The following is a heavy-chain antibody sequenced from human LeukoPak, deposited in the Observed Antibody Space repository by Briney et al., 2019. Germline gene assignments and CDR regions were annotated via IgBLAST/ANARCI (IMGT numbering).Heavy chain of an antibody. J-gene: IGHJ4*02. D-gene: IGHD6-19*01. V-gene: IGHV3-30*02. CDR1: GFTFSSYS. Sequence: PGGSLRLSCAASGFTFSSYSMNWVRQAPGKGLEWVALIHHDGSKTYYADSVRGRFTISRDNSRNTLFLQMSSLTTEDTAVYYCAKDTGYTSGRLDYWGQGNLVSVSS. CDR3: AKDTGYTSGRLDY. CDR2: IHHDGSKT.